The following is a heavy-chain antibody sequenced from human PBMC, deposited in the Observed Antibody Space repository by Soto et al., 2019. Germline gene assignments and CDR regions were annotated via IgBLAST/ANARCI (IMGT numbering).Heavy chain of an antibody. CDR2: INHSGST. CDR1: GGSFSGYY. V-gene: IGHV4-34*01. Sequence: PSETLSLTCAVYGGSFSGYYWSWIRQPPGKGLEWIGEINHSGSTNYNPSLKSRVTISVDTSKNQFSLKLSSVTAADTAVYYCARGIANIVVVPAAVRTVYFEYWGQGTLVTVSS. D-gene: IGHD2-2*01. J-gene: IGHJ4*02. CDR3: ARGIANIVVVPAAVRTVYFEY.